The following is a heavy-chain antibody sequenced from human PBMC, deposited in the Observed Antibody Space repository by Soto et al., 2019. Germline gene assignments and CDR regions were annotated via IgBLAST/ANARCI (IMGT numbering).Heavy chain of an antibody. CDR3: AHCRGGVASF. Sequence: QITLNESGPALVKPTQTLTLTCTFSGFSLNTRDVGVGWIRQPPGKALEWLGVVYWDDDKTYSPSLKSRLTITTDTPKNQVVLRMTKMDTVDKAPYYCAHCRGGVASFWGQGTLVTVSS. D-gene: IGHD3-16*01. J-gene: IGHJ4*02. CDR1: GFSLNTRDVG. V-gene: IGHV2-5*02. CDR2: VYWDDDK.